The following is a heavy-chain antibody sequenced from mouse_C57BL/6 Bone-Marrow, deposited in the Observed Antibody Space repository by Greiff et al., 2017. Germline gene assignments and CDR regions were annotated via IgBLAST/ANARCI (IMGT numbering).Heavy chain of an antibody. V-gene: IGHV2-4*01. CDR1: GFSLTSYG. CDR3: AKNSHYGFYAMDY. D-gene: IGHD1-1*01. Sequence: QVKLKQSGPGLVQPSQSLSITCTVSGFSLTSYGVHWVRQPPGKGLEWLGVIWSGGSTDYNAAFISRLSISKDNSKSQVFFKMNSLQADDTAIYYCAKNSHYGFYAMDYWGQGTSVTVSS. J-gene: IGHJ4*01. CDR2: IWSGGST.